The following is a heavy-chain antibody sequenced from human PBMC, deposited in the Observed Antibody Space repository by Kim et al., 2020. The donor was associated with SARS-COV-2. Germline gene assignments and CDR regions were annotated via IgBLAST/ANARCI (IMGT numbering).Heavy chain of an antibody. Sequence: GGSLRLSCAASGFTFSSYGMHWVRQAPGKGLEWVAVIWYDGSNKYYADSVKGRFTISRDNYKNTLYLQMNSLRAEDTAVYYCAKDLTEWELRYWGQGTLVTVSS. D-gene: IGHD1-26*01. V-gene: IGHV3-33*06. J-gene: IGHJ4*02. CDR3: AKDLTEWELRY. CDR1: GFTFSSYG. CDR2: IWYDGSNK.